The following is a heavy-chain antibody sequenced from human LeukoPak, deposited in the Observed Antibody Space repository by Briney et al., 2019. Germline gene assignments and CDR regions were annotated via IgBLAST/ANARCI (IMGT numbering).Heavy chain of an antibody. CDR2: IYPGDSDT. CDR1: GYSFTSYW. V-gene: IGHV5-51*01. CDR3: ARLADYDSSGYYFPNWFDP. J-gene: IGHJ5*02. Sequence: GESLKISCKGSGYSFTSYWIGWVRQMPGKGLEWMGIIYPGDSDTRCSPSFQGQVTISADKSISTAYLQWSSLKASDTAMYYCARLADYDSSGYYFPNWFDPWGQGTLVTVSS. D-gene: IGHD3-22*01.